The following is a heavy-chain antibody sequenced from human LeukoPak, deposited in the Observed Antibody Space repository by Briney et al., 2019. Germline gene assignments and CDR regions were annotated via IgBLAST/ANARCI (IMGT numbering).Heavy chain of an antibody. D-gene: IGHD2-2*01. CDR2: IYHSGST. V-gene: IGHV4-38-2*01. J-gene: IGHJ2*01. CDR1: GYSISSGYY. Sequence: SETLSLTCAVSGYSISSGYYWGWIRQPPGKGLEWIGSIYHSGSTYYNPSLKSRVTISVDTSKNQFSLKLSSVTAADTAVYYCARVGAGYCSSTRCYDVWYFDLWGRGTLVTVSS. CDR3: ARVGAGYCSSTRCYDVWYFDL.